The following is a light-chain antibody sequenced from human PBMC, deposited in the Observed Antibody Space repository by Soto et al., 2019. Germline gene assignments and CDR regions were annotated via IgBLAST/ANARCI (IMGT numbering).Light chain of an antibody. CDR2: GAS. Sequence: EIVLTQSPGTLSLSPGERATLSCRASQSVSSNYLAGYQQKPGQAPRLLIYGASSRATGIPDRFSGSGSGTDFALAISRLEPEDFAVYYCQQYGGSPRVTFGGGNKVEIK. CDR3: QQYGGSPRVT. J-gene: IGKJ4*01. V-gene: IGKV3-20*01. CDR1: QSVSSNY.